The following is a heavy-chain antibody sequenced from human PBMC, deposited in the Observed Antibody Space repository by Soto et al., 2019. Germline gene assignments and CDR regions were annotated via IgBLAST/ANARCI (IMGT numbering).Heavy chain of an antibody. D-gene: IGHD2-2*01. V-gene: IGHV3-23*01. Sequence: GSLRLSCAASGFTFSSYAMSWVRQAPGKGLEWVSAISGSGGSTYYADSVKGRFTISRDNSKNTLYLQMNSLRAEDTAVYYCAKVLVPAASYYYYGMDVWGQGTTVTVSS. CDR1: GFTFSSYA. J-gene: IGHJ6*02. CDR2: ISGSGGST. CDR3: AKVLVPAASYYYYGMDV.